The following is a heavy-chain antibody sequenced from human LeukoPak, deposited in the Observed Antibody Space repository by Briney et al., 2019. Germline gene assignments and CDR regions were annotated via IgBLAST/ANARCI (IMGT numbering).Heavy chain of an antibody. V-gene: IGHV3-21*01. J-gene: IGHJ4*02. CDR2: ISSSSTYI. Sequence: TSGGSLRLSCAASGFTFSSYSMNWVRQTPVKGLEWVSSISSSSTYIYYADSVKGRFTISRDNAKNSLYLQMNSLRAEDTAVYYCPREPTAMILWGQGTLVTVSS. D-gene: IGHD5-18*01. CDR3: PREPTAMIL. CDR1: GFTFSSYS.